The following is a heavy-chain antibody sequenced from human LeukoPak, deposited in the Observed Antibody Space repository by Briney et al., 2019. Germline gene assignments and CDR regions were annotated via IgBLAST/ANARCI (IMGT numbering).Heavy chain of an antibody. CDR1: RYTFTSYG. D-gene: IGHD3-3*01. Sequence: ASVKVSCKASRYTFTSYGISWVRQVPGQGLEWIGWISAYNGNTNYAHKLQVRVTMTTDTATSTAYMELRSLRSDDTAVYYCARVENNGGGIFEYDFWSGLFDYWGQGTLVTVSS. J-gene: IGHJ4*02. CDR2: ISAYNGNT. CDR3: ARVENNGGGIFEYDFWSGLFDY. V-gene: IGHV1-18*01.